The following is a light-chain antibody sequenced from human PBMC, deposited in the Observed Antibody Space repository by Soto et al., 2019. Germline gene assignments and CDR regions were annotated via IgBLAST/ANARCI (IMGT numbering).Light chain of an antibody. CDR1: SNNVGDYKY. CDR3: CSYAGSYV. V-gene: IGLV2-11*01. Sequence: QSALTQPASVSGSPGQSITISCTGTSNNVGDYKYVSWYQQHPGEAPKVMIYDVSKRPSGVPDRFSGSKSGKTASMTISGLQAEDEADYYCCSYAGSYVFGTGTKVTVL. J-gene: IGLJ1*01. CDR2: DVS.